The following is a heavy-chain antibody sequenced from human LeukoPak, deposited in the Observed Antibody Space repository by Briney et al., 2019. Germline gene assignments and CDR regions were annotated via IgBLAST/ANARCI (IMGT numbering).Heavy chain of an antibody. CDR2: ISGSGGST. CDR1: GYSISSSN. J-gene: IGHJ4*02. D-gene: IGHD3-10*01. V-gene: IGHV3-23*01. Sequence: QTSETLSLTCTVSGYSISSSNWWGWVRQAPGKGLEWVSVISGSGGSTYYVDSVQGRFTISRDNSKNTLFLQMDSLRAEDTAVYYCAKGGFGRPFDYWGQGTLVTVSS. CDR3: AKGGFGRPFDY.